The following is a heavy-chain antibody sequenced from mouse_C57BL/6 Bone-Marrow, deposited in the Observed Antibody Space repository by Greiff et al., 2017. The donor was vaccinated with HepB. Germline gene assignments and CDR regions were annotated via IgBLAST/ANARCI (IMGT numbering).Heavy chain of an antibody. CDR1: GYTFTSYW. D-gene: IGHD2-2*01. CDR3: ARGGGGYDSYWYFDV. CDR2: IYPSDSET. J-gene: IGHJ1*03. Sequence: VQLQQPGAELVRPGSSVKLSCKASGYTFTSYWMDWVKQRPGQGLEWIGNIYPSDSETHYNQKFKDKATLTVDKSSSTAYMQLSSLTSEDSAVYYCARGGGGYDSYWYFDVWGTGTTVTVSS. V-gene: IGHV1-61*01.